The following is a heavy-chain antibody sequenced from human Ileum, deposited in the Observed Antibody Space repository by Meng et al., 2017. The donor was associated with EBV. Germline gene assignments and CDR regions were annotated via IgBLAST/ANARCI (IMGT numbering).Heavy chain of an antibody. D-gene: IGHD3-22*01. J-gene: IGHJ2*01. V-gene: IGHV4-30-4*01. CDR1: GGSISSGDYY. CDR3: ARGYYDSSGYGYWYFDL. CDR2: IYYSGST. Sequence: VQQQESGPGLVKPSQTLSLTCTVAGGSISSGDYYWSWIRQPPGKGLEWIGYIYYSGSTYYNPSLKSRVTISVDTSKNQFSLKLSSVTAADTAVYYCARGYYDSSGYGYWYFDLWGRGTLVTVSS.